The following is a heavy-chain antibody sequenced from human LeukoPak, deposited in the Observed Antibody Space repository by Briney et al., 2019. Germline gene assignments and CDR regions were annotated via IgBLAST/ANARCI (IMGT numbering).Heavy chain of an antibody. D-gene: IGHD2-2*01. CDR1: GGSISSYY. Sequence: SETLSLTCTVSGGSISSYYWSWIRQPPGKGLEWIGYIYYSGSTKYNPSLKSRVTISVDTSKNQFSLKLSSVTAADTAVYYCARELGYCSSTSCYPDYWGQGTLVTVSS. V-gene: IGHV4-59*12. CDR3: ARELGYCSSTSCYPDY. CDR2: IYYSGST. J-gene: IGHJ4*02.